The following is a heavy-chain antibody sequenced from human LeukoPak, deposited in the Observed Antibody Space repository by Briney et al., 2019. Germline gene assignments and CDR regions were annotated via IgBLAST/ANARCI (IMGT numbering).Heavy chain of an antibody. CDR1: GGVFTTYA. CDR3: TIIPNVILFAHYFEY. CDR2: IIPFLGTT. J-gene: IGHJ4*02. Sequence: SVKVSCKASGGVFTTYAISWVRQAPGQGLEWMGSIIPFLGTTNYAQKFQGRVTITADEPTRTAYMELTYVRSDDTAVYYCTIIPNVILFAHYFEYWGQGTLVTVSS. V-gene: IGHV1-69*11. D-gene: IGHD2-21*01.